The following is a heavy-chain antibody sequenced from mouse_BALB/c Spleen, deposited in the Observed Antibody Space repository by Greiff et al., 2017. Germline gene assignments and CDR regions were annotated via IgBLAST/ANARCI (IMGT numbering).Heavy chain of an antibody. CDR3: AREDYYGSSYAMDY. Sequence: VKLVESGPGLVAPSQSLSITCTVSVFSLTSYGVHWVRQPPGKGLEWLGVIWAGGSTNYNSALMSRLSISKDNSKSQVFLKMNSLQTDDTAMYYCAREDYYGSSYAMDYWGQGTSVTVSS. V-gene: IGHV2-9*02. D-gene: IGHD1-1*01. CDR1: VFSLTSYG. CDR2: IWAGGST. J-gene: IGHJ4*01.